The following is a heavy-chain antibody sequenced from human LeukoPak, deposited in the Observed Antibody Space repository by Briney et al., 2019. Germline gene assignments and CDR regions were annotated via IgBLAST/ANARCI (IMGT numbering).Heavy chain of an antibody. CDR1: GFTFSTSG. Sequence: PGGSLRLSCAASGFTFSTSGMNWASQAPGKGLEWVASINHNGDVNYYVDSVKGRFTISRDNAKNSLYLQMSNLRAEDTAVYFCARGGGLDVWGQGATVTVSS. CDR2: INHNGDVN. CDR3: ARGGGLDV. D-gene: IGHD3-16*01. V-gene: IGHV3-7*03. J-gene: IGHJ6*02.